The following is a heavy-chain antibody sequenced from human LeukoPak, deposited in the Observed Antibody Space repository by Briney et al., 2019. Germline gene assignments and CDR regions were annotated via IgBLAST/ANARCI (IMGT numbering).Heavy chain of an antibody. CDR1: GFTFSDYY. CDR3: AKVLSGSQDY. J-gene: IGHJ4*02. Sequence: GGSLRLSCAASGFTFSDYYMSWVRQAPGKGLNWLSTITGGAENTYYAGSVKGRFTISRDNSKNTVYLQMDSLRVEDTAVYYCAKVLSGSQDYWGQGTLVTVFS. D-gene: IGHD1-26*01. CDR2: ITGGAENT. V-gene: IGHV3-23*01.